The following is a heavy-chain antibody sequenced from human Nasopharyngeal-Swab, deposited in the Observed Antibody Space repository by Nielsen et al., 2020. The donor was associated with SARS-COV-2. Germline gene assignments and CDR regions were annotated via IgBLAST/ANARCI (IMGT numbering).Heavy chain of an antibody. CDR1: GWSVTRYY. V-gene: IGHV1-46*01. CDR2: INPTDGST. CDR3: ARVLPFRITGTSGMDV. D-gene: IGHD1-7*01. Sequence: VKVARLVSGWSVTRYYLHWVRQAPGQGLEWMGIINPTDGSTSYAQKFEGRVTMTRVTSTSTVYMELNSLRSEDTAVYYCARVLPFRITGTSGMDVWGQGTTVTVSS. J-gene: IGHJ6*02.